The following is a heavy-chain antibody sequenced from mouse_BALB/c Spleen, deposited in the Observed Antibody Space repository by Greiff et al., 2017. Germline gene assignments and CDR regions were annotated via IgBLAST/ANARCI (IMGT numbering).Heavy chain of an antibody. Sequence: DVKLVESGGGLVQPGGSRKLSCAASGFTFSSFGMHWVRQAPEKGLEWVAYISSGSSTIYYADTVKGRFTISRDNPKNTLFLQMTSLRSEDTAMYYCARGYYGSSYYAMDDWGQGTSVTVSS. CDR1: GFTFSSFG. V-gene: IGHV5-17*02. J-gene: IGHJ4*01. CDR3: ARGYYGSSYYAMDD. CDR2: ISSGSSTI. D-gene: IGHD1-1*01.